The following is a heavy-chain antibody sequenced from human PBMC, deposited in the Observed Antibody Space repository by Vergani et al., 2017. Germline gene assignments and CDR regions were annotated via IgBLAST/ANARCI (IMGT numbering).Heavy chain of an antibody. Sequence: LVESGGGLVQPEGSLRLSCAASSFSVSSHYMTWVRQAPGKGLEWVSTINIGGRTSYADSVKGRLTLTRDDSKNTLHLQMNSLRPEDTAVYYCARGMTTETTDLDGFDIWGQGTMVSVSS. CDR1: SFSVSSHY. CDR3: ARGMTTETTDLDGFDI. CDR2: INIGGRT. J-gene: IGHJ3*02. D-gene: IGHD4-17*01. V-gene: IGHV3-66*02.